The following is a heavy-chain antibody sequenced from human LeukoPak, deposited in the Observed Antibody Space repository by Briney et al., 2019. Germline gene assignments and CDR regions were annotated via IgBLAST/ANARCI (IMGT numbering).Heavy chain of an antibody. CDR3: ASGYFDWLYYGMDV. J-gene: IGHJ6*02. CDR1: GYTFTSYD. CDR2: MNPNSGNT. V-gene: IGHV1-8*01. Sequence: ASVKVSCKASGYTFTSYDINWVRQATGQGLEWMGWMNPNSGNTGYAQKFQGRVTMTRNTSISTAYMELSSLRSEDTAVYYCASGYFDWLYYGMDVWGQGTTVTFSS. D-gene: IGHD3-9*01.